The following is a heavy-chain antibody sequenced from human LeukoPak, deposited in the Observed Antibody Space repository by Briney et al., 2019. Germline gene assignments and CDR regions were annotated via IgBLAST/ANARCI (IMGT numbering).Heavy chain of an antibody. CDR3: ARDSGWELFDAFDI. CDR1: GITFSSYG. J-gene: IGHJ3*02. V-gene: IGHV3-23*01. CDR2: ISSTGGTT. D-gene: IGHD1-26*01. Sequence: GGSLRLSCAASGITFSSYGMSWVRQAPGKGLEWVSSISSTGGTTYYADSVKGRFTISRDNSKNTLYLQMNSLRAEDTAVYYCARDSGWELFDAFDIWGQGTMVTVSS.